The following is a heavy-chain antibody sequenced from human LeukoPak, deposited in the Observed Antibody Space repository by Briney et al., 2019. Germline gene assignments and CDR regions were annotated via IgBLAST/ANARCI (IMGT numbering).Heavy chain of an antibody. D-gene: IGHD4-17*01. Sequence: PSETLSLTCTVSGGSISSYYWSWIRQPPGKGLEWIGSIYYSGSTYYNPSLKSRVTISVDTSKNQFSLKLSSVTAADTAVYYCASTTSDYGVDYWGQGTLVTVSS. CDR3: ASTTSDYGVDY. J-gene: IGHJ4*02. CDR1: GGSISSYY. V-gene: IGHV4-39*07. CDR2: IYYSGST.